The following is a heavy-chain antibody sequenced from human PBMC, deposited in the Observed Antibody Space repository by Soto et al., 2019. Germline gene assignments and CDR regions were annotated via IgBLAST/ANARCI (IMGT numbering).Heavy chain of an antibody. J-gene: IGHJ4*02. CDR2: ISSSSSTI. CDR1: GFTFSSYS. V-gene: IGHV3-48*01. CDR3: ARQLVPDY. Sequence: VQLVESGGGLVQPGGSLRLSCAASGFTFSSYSMNWVRQAPGKGLEWVSYISSSSSTIYYADSVKGRFTISRDNAKNSLYLQMNSLRAEDTAVYYCARQLVPDYWGQGTLVTVSS. D-gene: IGHD6-13*01.